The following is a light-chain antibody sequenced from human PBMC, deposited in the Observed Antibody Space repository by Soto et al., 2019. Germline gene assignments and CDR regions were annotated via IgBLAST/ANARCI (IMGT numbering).Light chain of an antibody. CDR3: QQYGSSGT. CDR1: QSVNIY. CDR2: GAS. V-gene: IGKV3-20*01. J-gene: IGKJ1*01. Sequence: EIVMTQSPATLSVSPGERATLSCRASQSVNIYLARYQQKPGQAPRLLIFGASSRATGIPARFSSSGSGTDFTLTISRLEPEDFAVYYCQQYGSSGTFGQGTKVDIK.